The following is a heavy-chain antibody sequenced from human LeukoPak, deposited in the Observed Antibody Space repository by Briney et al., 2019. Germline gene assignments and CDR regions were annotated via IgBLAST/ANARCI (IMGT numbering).Heavy chain of an antibody. Sequence: PGRSLRLSCAASGFTFSSYGMHWVRQAPGKGLEWVAVISYDGSNKYYADSVKGRFTISRDNSKNTLHLQMNSLRAEDTAVYYCARLVTGTTVVNSGWFDPWGQGTLVTVSS. J-gene: IGHJ5*02. CDR2: ISYDGSNK. D-gene: IGHD4-23*01. CDR1: GFTFSSYG. CDR3: ARLVTGTTVVNSGWFDP. V-gene: IGHV3-30*03.